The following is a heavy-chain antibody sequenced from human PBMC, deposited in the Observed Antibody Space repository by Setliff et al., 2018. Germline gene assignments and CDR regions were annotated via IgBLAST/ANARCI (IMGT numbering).Heavy chain of an antibody. Sequence: PSETLSLTCAVYGGSFSGYYWSWIRQPPGKGLEWIGEIYNSGNTNYNPSLKSRVTISVDKSKNQFSLKLTSVTAADTAVYYCAGGVSGRFNYWGQGTLVTVSS. CDR3: AGGVSGRFNY. CDR1: GGSFSGYY. D-gene: IGHD3-10*01. J-gene: IGHJ4*02. V-gene: IGHV4-34*01. CDR2: IYNSGNT.